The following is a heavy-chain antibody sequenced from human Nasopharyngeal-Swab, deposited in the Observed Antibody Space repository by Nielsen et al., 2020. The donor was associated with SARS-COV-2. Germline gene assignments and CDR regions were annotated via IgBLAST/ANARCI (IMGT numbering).Heavy chain of an antibody. CDR1: GFTLSSYA. J-gene: IGHJ5*02. V-gene: IGHV3-30-3*01. D-gene: IGHD2-21*02. CDR2: ISHGETNK. Sequence: GESLKISCAASGFTLSSYAMHWVRQAPGKGLEWVAVISHGETNKDYADSVKGRFSVSRDNSKNTVYLQMSSLRREDTAIYYCVRDSRKYCRNIDCYMGNWFDPWGQGTLVTVSS. CDR3: VRDSRKYCRNIDCYMGNWFDP.